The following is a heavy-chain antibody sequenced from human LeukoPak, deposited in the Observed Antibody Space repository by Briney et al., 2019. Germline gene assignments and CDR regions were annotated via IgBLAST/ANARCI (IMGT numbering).Heavy chain of an antibody. D-gene: IGHD2-2*01. CDR1: GFTFSSDW. V-gene: IGHV3-7*01. Sequence: GGSLRLSCAASGFTFSSDWMSWVRQAPGKGLEWVANIKQDGSEKYYVDSVKGRFTISRDNAKNSLYLQMNSLRAEDTAVYYCARVPGCSSTSCLGTFDYWGQGTLVTVSS. CDR3: ARVPGCSSTSCLGTFDY. CDR2: IKQDGSEK. J-gene: IGHJ4*02.